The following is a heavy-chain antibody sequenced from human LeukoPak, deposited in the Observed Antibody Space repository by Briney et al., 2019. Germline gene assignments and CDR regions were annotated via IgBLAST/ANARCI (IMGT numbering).Heavy chain of an antibody. CDR1: GFTFSSYS. D-gene: IGHD6-6*01. J-gene: IGHJ3*02. CDR2: ISSGSTYM. V-gene: IGHV3-21*01. Sequence: GGSLGLSCAASGFTFSSYSMNWVRQAPGKGLEWVSSISSGSTYMYYADSVKGRFTISRDNAQNSMYLQMNSLRAEDTAVYYCGRVGGRSKAAKGDAFDIWGQGTMVVVSS. CDR3: GRVGGRSKAAKGDAFDI.